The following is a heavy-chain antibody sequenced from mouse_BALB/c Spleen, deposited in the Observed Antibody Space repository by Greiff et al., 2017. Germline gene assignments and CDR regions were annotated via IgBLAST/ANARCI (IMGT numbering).Heavy chain of an antibody. CDR2: INPSSGYT. CDR3: ARDHYGSSYWYFDV. Sequence: VQGVESGAELARPGASVKMSCKASGYTFTSYTMHWVKQRPGQGLEWIGYINPSSGYTNYNQKFKDKATLTADKSSSTAYMQLSSLTSEDSAVYYCARDHYGSSYWYFDVWGAGTTVTVSS. D-gene: IGHD1-1*01. V-gene: IGHV1-4*01. CDR1: GYTFTSYT. J-gene: IGHJ1*01.